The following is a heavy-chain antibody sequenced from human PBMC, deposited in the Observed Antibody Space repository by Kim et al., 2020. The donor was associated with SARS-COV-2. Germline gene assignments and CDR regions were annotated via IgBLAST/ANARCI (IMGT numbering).Heavy chain of an antibody. CDR3: ARKTGRNNNWFFDY. J-gene: IGHJ4*02. V-gene: IGHV4-59*08. CDR1: GGSISNYF. D-gene: IGHD1-1*01. CDR2: IYYSGSVST. Sequence: SETLSLTCTVSGGSISNYFWTWIRQPPGKGLEWIGYIYYSGSVSTDYNPSLKSRVTISVDTSMNQFSLRLSSVTAADTAFYYCARKTGRNNNWFFDYWGQGTLASVSS.